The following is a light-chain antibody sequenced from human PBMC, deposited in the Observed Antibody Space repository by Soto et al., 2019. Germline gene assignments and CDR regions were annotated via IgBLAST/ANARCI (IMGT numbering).Light chain of an antibody. V-gene: IGKV3-11*01. CDR2: DAS. CDR3: QQRSNWPWT. CDR1: QSVSSY. J-gene: IGKJ1*01. Sequence: ETVLTQSPATLSSSPGERATLSCRASQSVSSYLAWYQQKPGQAPRLLIFDASNRATGTPARFSGSGSGTDFTLTISSLEPEDFEVYYCQQRSNWPWTFGQGTKVEIK.